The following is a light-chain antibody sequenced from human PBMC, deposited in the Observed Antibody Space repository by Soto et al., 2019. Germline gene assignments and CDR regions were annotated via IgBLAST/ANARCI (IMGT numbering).Light chain of an antibody. V-gene: IGLV1-36*01. J-gene: IGLJ3*02. CDR1: RSNIGNKA. CDR3: ATWDDSLNGPV. CDR2: YDD. Sequence: QSVLTQPPSVSEAPRQRVTISCSGSRSNIGNKAVNWYQQFPGKAPKLLIYYDDLLPSGVSDRFSGSKSGTSASLAISGLQSEDEAYYYCATWDDSLNGPVFGGGTTLTVL.